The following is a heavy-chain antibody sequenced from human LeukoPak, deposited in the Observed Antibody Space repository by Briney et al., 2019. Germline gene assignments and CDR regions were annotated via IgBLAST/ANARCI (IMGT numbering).Heavy chain of an antibody. D-gene: IGHD3-22*01. V-gene: IGHV3-73*01. J-gene: IGHJ4*02. CDR3: TRRYYDSSGYPTDFGY. Sequence: PGGSLRLSCAASGFTFSGSAMHWVRQASGKGLEWVGRIRSKANSYATAYDASVKGRFTISRDDSKNTAYLQMNSLKTEDTAVYYCTRRYYDSSGYPTDFGYWGQGTLVTVSS. CDR1: GFTFSGSA. CDR2: IRSKANSYAT.